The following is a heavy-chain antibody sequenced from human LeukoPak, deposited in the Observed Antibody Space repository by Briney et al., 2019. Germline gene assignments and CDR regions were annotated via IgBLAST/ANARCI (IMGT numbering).Heavy chain of an antibody. D-gene: IGHD3-22*01. CDR3: AIMHGYYDGSGYWVQ. CDR2: ITPNADRT. CDR1: GFNFSNYA. Sequence: GGSLRLSCAASGFNFSNYAMTWVRQAPGKGLEWVSFITPNADRTSYADSVEGRFTISRDNPRNTLYMQMNSLRDEDTAIYYCAIMHGYYDGSGYWVQWGQGTLVTVSS. J-gene: IGHJ1*01. V-gene: IGHV3-23*01.